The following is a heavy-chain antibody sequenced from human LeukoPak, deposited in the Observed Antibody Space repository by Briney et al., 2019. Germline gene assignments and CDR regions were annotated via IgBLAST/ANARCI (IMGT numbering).Heavy chain of an antibody. D-gene: IGHD1-26*01. Sequence: PGGSLRLSCVASGFTLRSYGMNWVRQAPGKGLEWVSYISTTSYYIYYADSVKGRFTISRDDAKNSLYLQMNSLGAEDTAVYYCARYASGSSTGLIDSWGQGTLVTVSS. CDR2: ISTTSYYI. V-gene: IGHV3-21*01. J-gene: IGHJ4*02. CDR1: GFTLRSYG. CDR3: ARYASGSSTGLIDS.